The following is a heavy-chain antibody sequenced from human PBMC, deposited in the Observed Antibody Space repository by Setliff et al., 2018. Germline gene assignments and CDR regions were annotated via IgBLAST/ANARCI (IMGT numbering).Heavy chain of an antibody. Sequence: SVKVSCKASGDPFNAYGVSWVRQAPGQGLEWMGAIIPVLGMTDYAQKFQGRLTITADQSTTTVYMELSSLRFDDTALYYCARGPSPTVTPSRLIYFYHMDVWGTGTTVTAP. CDR2: IIPVLGMT. J-gene: IGHJ6*03. D-gene: IGHD4-17*01. CDR1: GDPFNAYG. V-gene: IGHV1-69*10. CDR3: ARGPSPTVTPSRLIYFYHMDV.